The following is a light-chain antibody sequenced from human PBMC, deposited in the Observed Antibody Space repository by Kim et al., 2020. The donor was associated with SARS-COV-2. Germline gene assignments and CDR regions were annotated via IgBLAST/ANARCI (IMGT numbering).Light chain of an antibody. J-gene: IGKJ1*01. CDR2: DGS. Sequence: SAYVGGRVTITDRASQNIRAWLAWYQQKPGKAPKLLIYDGSILESGVPSRFSGSGSGTDFTLTINSLQPDDFATYYCQQYESYSTFGQGTKVDIK. V-gene: IGKV1-5*01. CDR1: QNIRAW. CDR3: QQYESYST.